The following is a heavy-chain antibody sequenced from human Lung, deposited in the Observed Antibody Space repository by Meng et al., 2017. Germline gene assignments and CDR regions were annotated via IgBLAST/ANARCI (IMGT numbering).Heavy chain of an antibody. V-gene: IGHV3-74*02. Sequence: EVQLVESGGGLAQPWGSPRLSCAASGFTFSTYWMHWARQAPGKGLVWVSHINTDGSSTNYADSVKGRFTISRDNAKNTLYLQMNSLRAEDTAVYYCGRSDGYIRDWGQGILVTVSS. CDR1: GFTFSTYW. CDR2: INTDGSST. J-gene: IGHJ4*02. CDR3: GRSDGYIRD. D-gene: IGHD5-24*01.